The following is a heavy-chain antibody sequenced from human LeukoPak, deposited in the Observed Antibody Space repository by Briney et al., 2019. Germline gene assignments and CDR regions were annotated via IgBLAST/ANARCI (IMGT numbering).Heavy chain of an antibody. D-gene: IGHD1-1*01. V-gene: IGHV1-2*02. J-gene: IGHJ4*02. CDR2: INPNNGGT. CDR1: GYTFTRYY. CDR3: ARTATTGTPPAY. Sequence: ASVKVSCKASGYTFTRYYMHWVRQAPGQGLEWMGWINPNNGGTNYAQKFQGRVTMTRDTSISTGYMELSRLRSDDTAVYYCARTATTGTPPAYWGQGTLVTVSS.